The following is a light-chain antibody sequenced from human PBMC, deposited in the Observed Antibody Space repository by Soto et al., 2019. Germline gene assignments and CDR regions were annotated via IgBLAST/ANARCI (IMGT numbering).Light chain of an antibody. CDR3: QQRTNWPPWT. J-gene: IGKJ1*01. V-gene: IGKV3-11*01. CDR1: QNVGSS. Sequence: ESVLTQSPATLSLSPGERATLSCRASQNVGSSLAWYQQKPGQAPRLLIYGASNRATGIPARFSGSGSGTDFTLTISSLEPEDFVVYYCQQRTNWPPWTFGQGTKVDIK. CDR2: GAS.